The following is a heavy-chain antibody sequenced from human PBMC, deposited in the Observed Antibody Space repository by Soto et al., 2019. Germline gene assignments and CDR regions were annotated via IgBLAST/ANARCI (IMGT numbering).Heavy chain of an antibody. Sequence: GGSLRLSCAASGFTCSSYAMHWVRQATGKGLEWVAVISYDGSNKYYADSVKGRFTISRDNSKNTLYLQMNSLRAEDTAVYYCARVSLGGMDVGGQGTTVTVSS. J-gene: IGHJ6*02. CDR3: ARVSLGGMDV. CDR2: ISYDGSNK. V-gene: IGHV3-30-3*01. CDR1: GFTCSSYA.